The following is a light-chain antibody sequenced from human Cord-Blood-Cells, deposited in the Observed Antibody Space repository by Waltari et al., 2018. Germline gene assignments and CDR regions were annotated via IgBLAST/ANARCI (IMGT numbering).Light chain of an antibody. CDR1: SSDAGCHNL. CDR3: CSYAGSSTLV. CDR2: EGS. J-gene: IGLJ2*01. V-gene: IGLV2-23*01. Sequence: QAALTQPASVSGSPGPSSTTSCPGTSSDAGCHNLGSCYQQHPGKAPKLMIYEGSTRPSGVSNRFPGSKSGNTASLTISGLQAEDEADYYCCSYAGSSTLVFGGGTKLTVL.